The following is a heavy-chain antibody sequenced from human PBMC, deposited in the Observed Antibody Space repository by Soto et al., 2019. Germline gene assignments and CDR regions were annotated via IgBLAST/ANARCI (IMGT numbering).Heavy chain of an antibody. V-gene: IGHV3-30-3*01. D-gene: IGHD6-19*01. CDR3: ARGSPVAGGMDV. Sequence: QVQLVESGGGVVQPGRSLRLSCAASGFTFSSYAMHWVRQAPGKGLEWVAVISYDGSNKYYADSVKGRFTISRDNSKTTLYLQMNSLRAEDTAVYYCARGSPVAGGMDVWGQGTTVTVSS. J-gene: IGHJ6*02. CDR2: ISYDGSNK. CDR1: GFTFSSYA.